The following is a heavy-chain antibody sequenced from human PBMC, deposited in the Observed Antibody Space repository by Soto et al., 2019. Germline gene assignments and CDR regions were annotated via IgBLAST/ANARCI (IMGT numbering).Heavy chain of an antibody. CDR3: ARDLGYGLTDY. CDR1: GGSISSGGYS. CDR2: IYHSGST. J-gene: IGHJ4*02. V-gene: IGHV4-30-2*01. Sequence: PSETLSLTCAVSGGSISSGGYSWSWIRQPPGKGLEWIGYIYHSGSTYYNPSLKSRVTISVDRSKNQFSLKLNSVTAADTAVYYCARDLGYGLTDYWGQGTLVTVSS. D-gene: IGHD3-16*01.